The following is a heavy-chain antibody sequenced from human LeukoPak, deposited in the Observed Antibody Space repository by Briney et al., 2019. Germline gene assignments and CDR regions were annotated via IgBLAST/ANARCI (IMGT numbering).Heavy chain of an antibody. J-gene: IGHJ4*02. CDR1: GYTFTGYY. Sequence: ASVKVSCKASGYTFTGYYMHWVRQAPGQGLEWMGWINPNSGGTNYAQKFQGRVTMTRDTSISAAYMELSRLRSDDTAVYYCARALDCSSTSCYTFLDYWGQGTLVTVSS. D-gene: IGHD2-2*02. CDR3: ARALDCSSTSCYTFLDY. V-gene: IGHV1-2*02. CDR2: INPNSGGT.